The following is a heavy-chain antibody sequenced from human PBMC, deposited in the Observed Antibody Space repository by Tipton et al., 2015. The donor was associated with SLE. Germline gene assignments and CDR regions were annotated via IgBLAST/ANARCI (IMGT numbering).Heavy chain of an antibody. J-gene: IGHJ6*02. CDR2: IKQDGSEK. CDR1: GFTFSSYA. CDR3: ARVFAMVRGVTNQRDV. V-gene: IGHV3-7*01. Sequence: SLRLSCAASGFTFSSYAMSWVRQAPGKGLEWVANIKQDGSEKYYVDSVKGRFTISRDNAKNSLYLQMNSLRAEDTAVYYCARVFAMVRGVTNQRDVWGQGTTVTVSS. D-gene: IGHD3-10*01.